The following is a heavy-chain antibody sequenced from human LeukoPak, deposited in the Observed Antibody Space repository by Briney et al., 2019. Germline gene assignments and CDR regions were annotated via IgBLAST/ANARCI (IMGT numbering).Heavy chain of an antibody. CDR1: GGSISSSSYY. J-gene: IGHJ6*02. CDR3: ARRLDYYYGMDV. V-gene: IGHV4-39*01. Sequence: PSETLSLTCTVSGGSISSSSYYWDWIRQPPGKGLEWIGSIYYSGSTYYNPSLKSRVTISVDTSKNQFSLKLSSVTAADTAVYYCARRLDYYYGMDVWGQGTTATVSS. CDR2: IYYSGST.